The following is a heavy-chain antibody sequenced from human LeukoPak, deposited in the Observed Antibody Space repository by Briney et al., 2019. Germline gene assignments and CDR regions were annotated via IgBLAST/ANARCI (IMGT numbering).Heavy chain of an antibody. V-gene: IGHV3-74*01. Sequence: PGGSLRVSCAASGFSLSNYWTHWVRQAPGRGLMWVSQISPDGSRTFYADSVKGRFTISRDNAKNTLFLQMDSLRAEDTALYYCVRSLRSADFWGQGSLVTVSS. CDR2: ISPDGSRT. J-gene: IGHJ4*02. CDR1: GFSLSNYW. CDR3: VRSLRSADF.